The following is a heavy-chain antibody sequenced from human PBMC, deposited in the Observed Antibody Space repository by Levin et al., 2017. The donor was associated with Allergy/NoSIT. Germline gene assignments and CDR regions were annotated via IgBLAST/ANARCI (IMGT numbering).Heavy chain of an antibody. CDR1: GFTFSSFS. J-gene: IGHJ4*02. D-gene: IGHD4-17*01. CDR2: ISTSGITI. CDR3: ARRHGDYVGSFEY. Sequence: ESLKISCAASGFTFSSFSMNWVRQTPGKGLEWVAYISTSGITISYADSVKGRFTISRDNAKNSLFLQMNSLRAEDTAVYYCARRHGDYVGSFEYWGQGTLVTVSS. V-gene: IGHV3-48*04.